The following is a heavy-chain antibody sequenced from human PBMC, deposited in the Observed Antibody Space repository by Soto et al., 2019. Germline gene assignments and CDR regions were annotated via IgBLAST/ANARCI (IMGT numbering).Heavy chain of an antibody. CDR2: INPNSGGT. V-gene: IGHV1-2*04. CDR3: ARGTAAIYYYYYMDV. D-gene: IGHD2-2*01. J-gene: IGHJ6*03. CDR1: GYTFTGYY. Sequence: ASVKVSCKASGYTFTGYYMHWVRQAPGQGLEWMGWINPNSGGTNYAQKFQGWVTMTRDTSISTAYMELSRLRSDDTAVYYCARGTAAIYYYYYMDVWGKGTTVTVSS.